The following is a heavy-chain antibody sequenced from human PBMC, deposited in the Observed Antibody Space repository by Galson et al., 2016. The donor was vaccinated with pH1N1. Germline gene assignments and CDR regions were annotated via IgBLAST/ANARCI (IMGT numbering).Heavy chain of an antibody. Sequence: SVKVSCKASGYTFASYAINWVRQVPGQGLEWMGWIHTTTGDPSYGQGFTGRFVFSLDTSVTTAYLQISSLKTEDAAVHYRAWESYRCSGGSCYFDSWGQGTLVTVSS. CDR3: AWESYRCSGGSCYFDS. J-gene: IGHJ4*02. CDR2: IHTTTGDP. D-gene: IGHD2-15*01. CDR1: GYTFASYA. V-gene: IGHV7-4-1*02.